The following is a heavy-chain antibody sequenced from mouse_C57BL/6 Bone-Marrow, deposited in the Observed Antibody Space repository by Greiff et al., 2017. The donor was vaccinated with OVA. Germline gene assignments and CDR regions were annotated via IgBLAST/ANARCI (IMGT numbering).Heavy chain of an antibody. CDR2: IYPGSGNT. V-gene: IGHV1-84*01. Sequence: VQLQESGPELVKPGASVKISCKASGYTFTDYYINWVKQRPGRGLEWIGWIYPGSGNTKYNEKFKGKATLTVDTSSSTAYMQLSSLTSEDSAVYFCARSRRYYYGSSPWFAYWGQGTLVTVAA. D-gene: IGHD1-1*01. CDR1: GYTFTDYY. J-gene: IGHJ3*01. CDR3: ARSRRYYYGSSPWFAY.